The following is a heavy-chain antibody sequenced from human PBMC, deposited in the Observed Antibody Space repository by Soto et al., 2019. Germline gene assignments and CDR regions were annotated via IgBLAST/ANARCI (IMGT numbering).Heavy chain of an antibody. CDR1: GSSISSGYY. J-gene: IGHJ6*02. Sequence: KTSETLSLTCAVSGSSISSGYYWGWIRQPPGKVLEWIGSIYHSGSTYYNPSLKSRVTIAVDTSKNQFSLKMSSVTAADTAVYYCARDGGITPTVLIVVVPAAIRDYYYGMDVWGQGTTVTVSS. D-gene: IGHD2-2*02. V-gene: IGHV4-38-2*02. CDR2: IYHSGST. CDR3: ARDGGITPTVLIVVVPAAIRDYYYGMDV.